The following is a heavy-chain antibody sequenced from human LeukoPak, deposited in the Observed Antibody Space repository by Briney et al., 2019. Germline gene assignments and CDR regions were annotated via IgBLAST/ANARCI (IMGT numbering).Heavy chain of an antibody. D-gene: IGHD1-1*01. Sequence: ASVKVSCKASGYTFTSYGISWLRQAPGQGLEWMGWINPNSGGTNYAQKFQGRVTMTRDTSISTAYMELSRLRSDDTAVYYCALVQLARDAFDIWGQGTMVTVSS. CDR3: ALVQLARDAFDI. V-gene: IGHV1-2*02. CDR2: INPNSGGT. CDR1: GYTFTSYG. J-gene: IGHJ3*02.